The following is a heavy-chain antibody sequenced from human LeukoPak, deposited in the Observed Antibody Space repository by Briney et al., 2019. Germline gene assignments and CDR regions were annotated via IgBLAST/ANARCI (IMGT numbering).Heavy chain of an antibody. CDR2: IIPIFGTA. D-gene: IGHD3-22*01. V-gene: IGHV1-69*13. CDR1: GGTFSSYA. CDR3: ASHYYDSSGYYLGY. J-gene: IGHJ4*02. Sequence: GASVKVSCKASGGTFSSYAISWVRQAPGQGLEWMGGIIPIFGTANYAQKFQGRVTITADESTSTAYMELSSLRSEDTAVYYCASHYYDSSGYYLGYWGQGTLVTVSS.